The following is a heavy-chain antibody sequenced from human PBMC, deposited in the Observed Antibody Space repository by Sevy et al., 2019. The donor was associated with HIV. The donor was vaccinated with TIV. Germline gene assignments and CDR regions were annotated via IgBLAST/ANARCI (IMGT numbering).Heavy chain of an antibody. Sequence: GGSLRLSCVASGFTFSTYGMHWVRQAPGKGLEWVAFIRYDESEQYCADSVKGRCTISRDNSKSTLYRRLSSLRDEDTAVYYCAKDPRPSHRITTFGGVDYFEYWGQGTLVTVSS. V-gene: IGHV3-30*02. CDR1: GFTFSTYG. J-gene: IGHJ4*02. D-gene: IGHD3-3*01. CDR2: IRYDESEQ. CDR3: AKDPRPSHRITTFGGVDYFEY.